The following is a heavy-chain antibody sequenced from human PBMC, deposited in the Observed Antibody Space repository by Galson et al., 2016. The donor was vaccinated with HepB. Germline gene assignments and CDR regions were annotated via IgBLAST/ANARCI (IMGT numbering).Heavy chain of an antibody. Sequence: SVKVSCKASGYTFTSYGISWVRQAPGQGLEWMGWISAHNGDTDYAQKLQGRVTMTTDTSTRTAHMELRSLRSDDTAVYYCASHRPYRSSSFKYYYYGMDVWGQGTLFTVSS. CDR1: GYTFTSYG. V-gene: IGHV1-18*01. CDR2: ISAHNGDT. J-gene: IGHJ6*02. D-gene: IGHD6-13*01. CDR3: ASHRPYRSSSFKYYYYGMDV.